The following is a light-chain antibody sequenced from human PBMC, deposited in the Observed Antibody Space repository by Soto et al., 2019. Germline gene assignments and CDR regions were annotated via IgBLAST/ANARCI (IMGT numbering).Light chain of an antibody. Sequence: EVVLTQSPDTLSLSPGETATLSCRASQSLRPTYVAWYQQRPGQAPRLLIYGASFRATGIPARFSGRGSGTDFTLSISRLEPEDFAVYYCQKYGSSGTFGQGTKVDNK. CDR3: QKYGSSGT. CDR1: QSLRPTY. CDR2: GAS. J-gene: IGKJ1*01. V-gene: IGKV3-20*01.